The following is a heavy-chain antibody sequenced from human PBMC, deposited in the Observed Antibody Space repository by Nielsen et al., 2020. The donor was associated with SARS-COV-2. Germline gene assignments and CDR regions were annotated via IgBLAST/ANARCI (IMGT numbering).Heavy chain of an antibody. CDR3: ARRLCSGGSCYLSWFDP. CDR2: IYPGDSDT. V-gene: IGHV5-51*01. Sequence: GESLKIFCKGSGYSFTSYWIGWVRQMPGKGLEWMGIIYPGDSDTRYSPSFQGQVTISADKSISTAYLQWSSLKASDTAMYYCARRLCSGGSCYLSWFDPWGQGTLVTVSS. J-gene: IGHJ5*02. D-gene: IGHD2-15*01. CDR1: GYSFTSYW.